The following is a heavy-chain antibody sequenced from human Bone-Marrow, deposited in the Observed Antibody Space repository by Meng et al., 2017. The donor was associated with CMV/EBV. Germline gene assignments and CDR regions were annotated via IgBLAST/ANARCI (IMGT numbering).Heavy chain of an antibody. Sequence: GELRNTGPGLVKPYQSRCPPCTAPGGAISSGNYYRSWIRLPPGKGLDWIGYIYYSGGPYYNPSRKSLIPISVDTSKNQFSLKLSSVTAADTAVYYCASMLTGDPLRDYWGQGTLVTVSS. CDR2: IYYSGGP. D-gene: IGHD7-27*01. CDR3: ASMLTGDPLRDY. CDR1: GGAISSGNYY. V-gene: IGHV4-30-4*08. J-gene: IGHJ4*02.